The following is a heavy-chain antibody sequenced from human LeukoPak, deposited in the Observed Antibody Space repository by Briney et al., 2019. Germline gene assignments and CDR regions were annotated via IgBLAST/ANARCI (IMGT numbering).Heavy chain of an antibody. CDR1: GYTFTGYY. CDR3: ARGRYCTNGVCSIGY. CDR2: INPNSGGT. Sequence: ASVKVSCKASGYTFTGYYMHWVRQAPGQGLEWMGWINPNSGGTNYAQKFQGRVTMTRDTSISTAYMELSRLRSDDTAVYYCARGRYCTNGVCSIGYWGQGTLVTVSS. V-gene: IGHV1-2*02. J-gene: IGHJ4*02. D-gene: IGHD2-8*01.